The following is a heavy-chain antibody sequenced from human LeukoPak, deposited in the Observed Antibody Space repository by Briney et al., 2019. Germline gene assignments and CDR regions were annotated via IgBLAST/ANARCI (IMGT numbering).Heavy chain of an antibody. J-gene: IGHJ4*02. D-gene: IGHD1-26*01. CDR1: GYTFTSSY. CDR2: ISAYNGRT. CDR3: ARGGTYYPCIDY. V-gene: IGHV1-18*01. Sequence: ASLKVSCKASGYTFTSSYINWVRQAPGQRLEWMGWISAYNGRTNYAQKIQGRVTMTTDSSTSTAYMDLTSLRSDDTAVYYCARGGTYYPCIDYWGQGTLVTVSS.